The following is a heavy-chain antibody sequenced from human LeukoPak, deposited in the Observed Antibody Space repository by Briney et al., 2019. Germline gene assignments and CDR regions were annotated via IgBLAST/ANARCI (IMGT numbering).Heavy chain of an antibody. Sequence: SETLSLTCTVSGYSISSGYYWGWIRQPPGKGLEWIGSIYHSGSTYYSPSLNSRVTISVDTSKNQFSLKLSSVTAADTAVYYCARCDGSGKDYWGQGTLVTVSS. D-gene: IGHD3-10*01. CDR2: IYHSGST. J-gene: IGHJ4*01. V-gene: IGHV4-38-2*02. CDR1: GYSISSGYY. CDR3: ARCDGSGKDY.